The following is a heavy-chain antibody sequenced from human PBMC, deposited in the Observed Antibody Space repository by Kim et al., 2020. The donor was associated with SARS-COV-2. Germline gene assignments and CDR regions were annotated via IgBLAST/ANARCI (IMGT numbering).Heavy chain of an antibody. CDR2: ISGGGGDT. V-gene: IGHV3-23*01. CDR1: GFTFSSYD. CDR3: AKSHGYTWYYGMDV. D-gene: IGHD5-18*01. J-gene: IGHJ6*02. Sequence: GSLRLSCAASGFTFSSYDMSWVRQAPGKGLEWVSTISGGGGDTYHADAVRGRFTISRDQSKNTVNLQMNSLRADDTAVYYCAKSHGYTWYYGMDVWGQGTTVTVSS.